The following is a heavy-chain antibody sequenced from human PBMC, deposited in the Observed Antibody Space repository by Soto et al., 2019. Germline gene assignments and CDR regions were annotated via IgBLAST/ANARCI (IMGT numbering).Heavy chain of an antibody. D-gene: IGHD3-16*02. J-gene: IGHJ3*02. CDR1: GYTFTSYG. CDR2: ISAYNGNT. CDR3: AKYYIWGSYRSFNAFDI. V-gene: IGHV1-18*01. Sequence: VKVSCKASGYTFTSYGISWVRQAPGQGLEWMGWISAYNGNTNYAQKLQGRVTMTTDTSTSTAYMELRSLRSDDTAVYYCAKYYIWGSYRSFNAFDIWGQGTMVTVSS.